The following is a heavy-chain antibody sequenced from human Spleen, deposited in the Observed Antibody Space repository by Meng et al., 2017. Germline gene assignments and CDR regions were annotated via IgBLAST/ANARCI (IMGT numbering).Heavy chain of an antibody. CDR2: ISSSSSYI. Sequence: GGSLRLSCAASGFTFSSYSMNWVRQAPGKGLEWVSSISSSSSYIYYADSVKGRFTISRDDAKKSLFLQMNSLRVEDTAFYYCARVGTGDAFDVWGQGTMVTVSS. D-gene: IGHD4-23*01. J-gene: IGHJ3*01. CDR3: ARVGTGDAFDV. V-gene: IGHV3-21*04. CDR1: GFTFSSYS.